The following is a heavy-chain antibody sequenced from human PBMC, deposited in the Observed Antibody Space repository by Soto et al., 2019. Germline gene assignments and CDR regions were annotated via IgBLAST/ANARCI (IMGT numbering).Heavy chain of an antibody. CDR3: ARGTYRSKTDFDY. J-gene: IGHJ4*02. CDR2: ISSSPGTI. V-gene: IGHV3-11*01. CDR1: GFTFSDYY. Sequence: QVQLVESGGGLVKPGGSLRLSCAASGFTFSDYYMTWIRQAPGSGLEWVSYISSSPGTISYANSVKGRFTISRDNAQNSLYLQMTSLRAEDTAVYYCARGTYRSKTDFDYWGQGTLVTVSS. D-gene: IGHD6-13*01.